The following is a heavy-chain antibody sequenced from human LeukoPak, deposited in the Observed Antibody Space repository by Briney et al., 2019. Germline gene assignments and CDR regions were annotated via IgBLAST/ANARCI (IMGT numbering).Heavy chain of an antibody. J-gene: IGHJ4*02. D-gene: IGHD5-18*01. CDR3: ARGFTASFDY. CDR2: IQQEGSEK. CDR1: GFTFSTYW. V-gene: IGHV3-7*03. Sequence: GGSLRLSCAASGFTFSTYWMSWVRQAPGKGLEWVANIQQEGSEKYYVDSVKGRFTISRDNAKNSLYLQMNSLRAEDTAVYYCARGFTASFDYWGQGTLVTVSS.